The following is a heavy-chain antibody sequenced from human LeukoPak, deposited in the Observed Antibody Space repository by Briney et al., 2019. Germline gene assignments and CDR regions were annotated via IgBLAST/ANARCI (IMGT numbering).Heavy chain of an antibody. CDR1: GFTFDDYA. Sequence: GGSLRLSCAASGFTFDDYAMHRVRQAPGKGLEWVSVISGDGGSTDYADSVKGRFTVSRDNSKNTLYLQMNSLRAEDTAVYYCARAPTSYYYFDYWGQGTLVTVSS. CDR2: ISGDGGST. CDR3: ARAPTSYYYFDY. V-gene: IGHV3-43*02. J-gene: IGHJ4*02. D-gene: IGHD1-26*01.